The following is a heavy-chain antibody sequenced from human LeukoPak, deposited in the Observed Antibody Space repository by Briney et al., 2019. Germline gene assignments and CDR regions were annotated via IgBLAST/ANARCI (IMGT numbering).Heavy chain of an antibody. V-gene: IGHV1-69*06. CDR2: IIPIFGTA. CDR1: GGTFSSYA. Sequence: AASVKVSCKASGGTFSSYAISWVRQAPGQGLEWMGGIIPIFGTANYAQKFQGRVTITADKSTSTAYMELSSLRSEDTAVYYCATTRGLRGYSYGFDYWGQGTLVTVSS. CDR3: ATTRGLRGYSYGFDY. J-gene: IGHJ4*02. D-gene: IGHD5-18*01.